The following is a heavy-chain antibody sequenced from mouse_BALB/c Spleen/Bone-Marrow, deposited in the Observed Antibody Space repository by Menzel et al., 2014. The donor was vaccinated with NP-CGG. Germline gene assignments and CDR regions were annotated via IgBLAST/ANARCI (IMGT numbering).Heavy chain of an antibody. D-gene: IGHD2-10*02. Sequence: QVQLQQSGAELVMPGASVKMSCKASGYTFTDYWMHWVKRRPGQGLEWIGAIDTSDSYTTYNQNFEDKATLTVDESSSTAYMQFSSLTSEDSAVYYCARRYGHYWYFDVWGAGTTVTVSS. V-gene: IGHV1-69*01. CDR2: IDTSDSYT. CDR1: GYTFTDYW. CDR3: ARRYGHYWYFDV. J-gene: IGHJ1*01.